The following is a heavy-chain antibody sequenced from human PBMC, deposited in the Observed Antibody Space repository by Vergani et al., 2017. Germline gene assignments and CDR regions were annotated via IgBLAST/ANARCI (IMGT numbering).Heavy chain of an antibody. V-gene: IGHV3-23*01. CDR3: AKGGREQQLVGNWFDP. CDR2: ISGSGVSA. J-gene: IGHJ5*02. D-gene: IGHD6-13*01. CDR1: EFTFSNYA. Sequence: EVQLLESGGGLVQPGGSLRLTCAASEFTFSNYAMNWVRQAPGKGLEWVSGISGSGVSAYYTDSVKGRFTISRDNSKNMLFLQMNNLRTEDTAIYYCAKGGREQQLVGNWFDPWGQGTLVTVSS.